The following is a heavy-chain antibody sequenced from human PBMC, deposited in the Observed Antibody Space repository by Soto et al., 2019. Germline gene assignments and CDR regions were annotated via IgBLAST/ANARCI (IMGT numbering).Heavy chain of an antibody. CDR2: ISAYNGNT. CDR1: GYTFTSYG. Sequence: ASVKVSCKASGYTFTSYGISWVRQAPGQGLEWMGWISAYNGNTNYAQKLQGRVTMTTDTSTSTAYMELRSLRSDATAVYYCARALSFTIFGADHYYGMDVWGQGTTVTAS. D-gene: IGHD3-3*01. J-gene: IGHJ6*02. V-gene: IGHV1-18*01. CDR3: ARALSFTIFGADHYYGMDV.